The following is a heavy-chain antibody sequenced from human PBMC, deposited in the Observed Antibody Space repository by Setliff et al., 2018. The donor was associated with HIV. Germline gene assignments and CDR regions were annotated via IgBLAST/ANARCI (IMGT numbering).Heavy chain of an antibody. V-gene: IGHV1-18*04. Sequence: ASVKVSCKASGYSFTDYFIHWVRQAPGQGLEWMGWISSYNGYTKYAQKVQDRVTMTKDTSTSTAYMELRSLRSDDTAVYYCARGFSDTIFGVIITSYYFDYWGQGTLVTVSS. CDR2: ISSYNGYT. D-gene: IGHD3-3*01. J-gene: IGHJ4*02. CDR3: ARGFSDTIFGVIITSYYFDY. CDR1: GYSFTDYF.